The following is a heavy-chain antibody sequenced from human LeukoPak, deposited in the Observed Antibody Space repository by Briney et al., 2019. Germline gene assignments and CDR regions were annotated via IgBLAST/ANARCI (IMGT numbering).Heavy chain of an antibody. J-gene: IGHJ5*02. V-gene: IGHV4-39*07. CDR3: ARGATVATFDP. D-gene: IGHD4-23*01. CDR2: IYSSGST. Sequence: SETLSLTCTVSGGSISSRNYYWGWIRQTPGKGLEWIGSIYSSGSTYYNPSLKSRVTISVDTSKNQFSLKLSSVTAADTAVYYCARGATVATFDPWGQGTLVTVSS. CDR1: GGSISSRNYY.